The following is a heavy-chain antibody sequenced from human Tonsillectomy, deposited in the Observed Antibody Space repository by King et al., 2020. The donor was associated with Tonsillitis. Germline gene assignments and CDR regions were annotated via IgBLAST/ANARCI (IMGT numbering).Heavy chain of an antibody. J-gene: IGHJ6*03. V-gene: IGHV4-39*01. CDR3: ARPGRCSGGSCYYYYMDV. D-gene: IGHD2-15*01. CDR2: IYYSGST. CDR1: GGSISSSSYY. Sequence: LQLQESGPGLVKPSETLSLTCTVSGGSISSSSYYWGWIRQPPGKGLEWIGSIYYSGSTYYNPSLKSRVTISVDTSKNQLSLKLSSVTAADTAVYYCARPGRCSGGSCYYYYMDVWGKGTTVTVSS.